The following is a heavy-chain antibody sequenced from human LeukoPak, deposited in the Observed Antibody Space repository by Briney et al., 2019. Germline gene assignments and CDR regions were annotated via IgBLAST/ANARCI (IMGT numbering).Heavy chain of an antibody. V-gene: IGHV3-7*01. CDR2: IKQDGSEK. J-gene: IGHJ6*02. D-gene: IGHD5-18*01. CDR3: ARSGYDYYYYYGMDV. CDR1: GFTFSSYW. Sequence: GGSLRFSCAASGFTFSSYWMSWVRQAPGKGLEWVANIKQDGSEKYYVDSVKGRFTISRDNAKNSLYLQMNSLRAEDTAVSYCARSGYDYYYYYGMDVWGQGTTVTVSS.